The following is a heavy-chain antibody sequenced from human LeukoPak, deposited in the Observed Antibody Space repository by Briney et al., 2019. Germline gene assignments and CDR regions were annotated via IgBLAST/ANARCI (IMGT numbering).Heavy chain of an antibody. Sequence: ASVKVSCKVSGYTLTELSMHWVRQAPGKGLEWMGGFDPEDGETIYAQKFQGRVTMTEDTSTDTAYMELSSLRSEDTAVYYCATAGKQVGATTGLDYWGQGTLVTVSS. CDR3: ATAGKQVGATTGLDY. D-gene: IGHD1-26*01. V-gene: IGHV1-24*01. J-gene: IGHJ4*02. CDR1: GYTLTELS. CDR2: FDPEDGET.